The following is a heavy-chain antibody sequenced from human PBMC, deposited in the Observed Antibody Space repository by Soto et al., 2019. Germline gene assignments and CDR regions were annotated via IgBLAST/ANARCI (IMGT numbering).Heavy chain of an antibody. CDR2: IYYSGST. V-gene: IGHV4-59*01. CDR1: GGSISSFY. CDR3: ARDHGSGWQGNWFDP. J-gene: IGHJ5*02. D-gene: IGHD6-19*01. Sequence: SETLSLTCTVSGGSISSFYWSWIRQPPGKGLEWIGYIYYSGSTNYNPSLKSRVTISVDTSKNQFSLKLSSVTAADTAVYYCARDHGSGWQGNWFDPWGQGTLVTSPQ.